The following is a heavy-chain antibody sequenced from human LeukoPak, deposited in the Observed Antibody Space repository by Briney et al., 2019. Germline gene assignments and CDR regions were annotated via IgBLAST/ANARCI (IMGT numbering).Heavy chain of an antibody. Sequence: GGSLSLSCAASGFTFRSYWMSWVRQTPGRGLEWVANINQGETEKYYVDSVEGRSTISRDNAKNSLYLQMNSLRAEDTAMYYCARAVTTGTVDYWGQGTLVTVSS. J-gene: IGHJ4*02. V-gene: IGHV3-7*01. CDR3: ARAVTTGTVDY. CDR1: GFTFRSYW. CDR2: INQGETEK. D-gene: IGHD1-1*01.